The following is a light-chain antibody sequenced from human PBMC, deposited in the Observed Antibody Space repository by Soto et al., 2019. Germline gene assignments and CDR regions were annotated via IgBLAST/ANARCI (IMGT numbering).Light chain of an antibody. CDR1: QGISND. J-gene: IGKJ1*01. CDR2: AAS. V-gene: IGKV1-27*01. CDR3: QNYNSAPRT. Sequence: DIQMTQSPSSLSASIGDRVTISCRASQGISNDLAWYQQKPGKVPYLLIYAASTSHSGVPSRFRGSGSGTDFTLTISSLPPEDVETYDCQNYNSAPRTFGQGTKVDIK.